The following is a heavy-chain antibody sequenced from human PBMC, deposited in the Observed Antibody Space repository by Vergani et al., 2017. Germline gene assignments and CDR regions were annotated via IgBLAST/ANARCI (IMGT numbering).Heavy chain of an antibody. V-gene: IGHV5-51*01. D-gene: IGHD1-1*01. J-gene: IGHJ4*02. Sequence: EVELVQSAPEMRKPGESLKISCKGSEYSFGNYWIGWVRQMPRKGLQWMGIIYPADSDTRYSPSFQGQVTISADKSISTAFLQWDSLKASDTALYYCARHTTYTDSWGQGTLVTVSS. CDR2: IYPADSDT. CDR1: EYSFGNYW. CDR3: ARHTTYTDS.